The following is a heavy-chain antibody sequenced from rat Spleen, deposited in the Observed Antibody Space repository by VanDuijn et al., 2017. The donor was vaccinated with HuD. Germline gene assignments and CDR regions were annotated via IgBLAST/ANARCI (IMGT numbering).Heavy chain of an antibody. J-gene: IGHJ3*01. CDR3: ATLTPLFAY. D-gene: IGHD3-4*01. Sequence: EVQLVESGGGLVQPGRSLKLSCAASGFTFSDYAMAWVRQAPTKGLEWVASISTGGGNTYYRDSVKGRFTISRDNAQNTLYLQMNSLKSEDTATCYCATLTPLFAYWGQGTLVTVSS. V-gene: IGHV5S13*01. CDR2: ISTGGGNT. CDR1: GFTFSDYA.